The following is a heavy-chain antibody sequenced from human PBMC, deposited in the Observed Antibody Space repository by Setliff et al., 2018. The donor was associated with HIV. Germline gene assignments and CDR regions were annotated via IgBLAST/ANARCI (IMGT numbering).Heavy chain of an antibody. CDR2: IHHSGNT. D-gene: IGHD1-20*01. Sequence: SETLSLTCAVSGSSISSGYFWGWVRQPPGKGLEWIANIHHSGNTYYNPSLKSRVTISVETSTNQFSLKLNSVTATDTAVYYCTREGPRITGTGGAFDTWGQGTRVTVSS. V-gene: IGHV4-38-2*02. CDR1: GSSISSGYF. CDR3: TREGPRITGTGGAFDT. J-gene: IGHJ3*02.